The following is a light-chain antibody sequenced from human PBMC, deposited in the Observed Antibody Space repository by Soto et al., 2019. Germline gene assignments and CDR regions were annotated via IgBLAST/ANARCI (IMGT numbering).Light chain of an antibody. Sequence: DSQMTQSPPTLSASVGERVTITCRASQPISSWLAWYHQKPGKAPKLLIYDASNLESGVPSRFSGSGSGTEFTLTISSLQPEDFGIYYCQQYENYWTFGQGTKVEIK. CDR2: DAS. CDR1: QPISSW. J-gene: IGKJ1*01. V-gene: IGKV1-5*01. CDR3: QQYENYWT.